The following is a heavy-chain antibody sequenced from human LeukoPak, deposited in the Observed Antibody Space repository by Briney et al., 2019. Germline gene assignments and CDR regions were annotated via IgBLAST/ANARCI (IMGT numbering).Heavy chain of an antibody. V-gene: IGHV4-34*01. CDR3: ARRYDFWSGYPPPLDY. D-gene: IGHD3-3*01. CDR2: INPSRNT. Sequence: SETLSLTCAVFGGSFSRYYWNWIRQPPGKGLEWIGQINPSRNTNYNPSLKSRVTISVDTSKKQFSLKLSSVTAADTAVYYCARRYDFWSGYPPPLDYWGQGTLVTVSS. J-gene: IGHJ4*02. CDR1: GGSFSRYY.